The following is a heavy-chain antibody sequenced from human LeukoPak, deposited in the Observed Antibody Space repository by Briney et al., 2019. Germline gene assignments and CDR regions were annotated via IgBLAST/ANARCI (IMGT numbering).Heavy chain of an antibody. CDR1: GGSISSSSYY. D-gene: IGHD3-10*01. CDR2: IYYSGST. J-gene: IGHJ4*02. Sequence: PSETLSLTCTVSGGSISSSSYYWGWIRQPPGKGLEWIGSIYYSGSTYYNPSLKSRVTISVDTSKNQFSLKLSSVTAADTAVYYCARGEYYYGSGSSWPFDYWGQGTLVTVSS. V-gene: IGHV4-39*07. CDR3: ARGEYYYGSGSSWPFDY.